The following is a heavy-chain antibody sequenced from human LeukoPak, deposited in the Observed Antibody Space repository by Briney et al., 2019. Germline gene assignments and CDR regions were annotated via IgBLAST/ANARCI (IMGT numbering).Heavy chain of an antibody. D-gene: IGHD2-2*01. J-gene: IGHJ4*02. CDR3: AKEGPMGVVPAATFFDY. CDR2: ISYDGSNK. CDR1: GFTFSSYG. Sequence: GGSLRLSCAASGFTFSSYGMHWVRQAPGKGLEGVAVISYDGSNKYYADSVKGRFTISRDNSKNTLYLQMNSLRAEDTAVYYCAKEGPMGVVPAATFFDYWGQGTLVTVSS. V-gene: IGHV3-30*18.